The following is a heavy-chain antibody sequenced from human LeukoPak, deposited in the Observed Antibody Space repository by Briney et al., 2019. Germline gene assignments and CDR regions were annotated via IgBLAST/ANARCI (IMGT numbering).Heavy chain of an antibody. CDR1: GFTFRSYE. CDR3: ARSLAGDSSGYCDY. CDR2: ISSSSSYI. D-gene: IGHD3-22*01. V-gene: IGHV3-21*01. Sequence: PGGSLRLSCAASGFTFRSYEMNWVRQAPGKGLEWVSSISSSSSYIYYADSVKGRFTISRDNAKNSLYLQMNSLRAEDTAVHYCARSLAGDSSGYCDYWGQGTLVTVSS. J-gene: IGHJ4*02.